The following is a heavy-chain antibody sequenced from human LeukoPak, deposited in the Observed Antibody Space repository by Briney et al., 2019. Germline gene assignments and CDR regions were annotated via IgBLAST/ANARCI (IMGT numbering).Heavy chain of an antibody. CDR2: ISTSSSYI. CDR3: TELGITMIGGV. J-gene: IGHJ6*04. Sequence: GGSLRLSCAASGFTFSSYTMNWVRQAPGKGLEWVSFISTSSSYIYYADSVKGRFTISRDNAKNSLYLQMNSLRAEDTAVYYCTELGITMIGGVWGKGTTVTISS. D-gene: IGHD3-10*02. V-gene: IGHV3-21*01. CDR1: GFTFSSYT.